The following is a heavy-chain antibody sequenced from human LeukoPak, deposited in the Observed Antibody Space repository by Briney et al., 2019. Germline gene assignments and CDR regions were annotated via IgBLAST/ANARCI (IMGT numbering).Heavy chain of an antibody. CDR1: GYTFTGYY. CDR2: INPNSGGT. Sequence: ASVKVSCKASGYTFTGYYMHWMRQAPGQGLEWMRWINPNSGGTNYAQKFQGRVTMTRDTSISTAYMELSRLRSDDTAVYYCARVERGGYYYFYYWGQGTLVTVSS. J-gene: IGHJ4*02. V-gene: IGHV1-2*02. D-gene: IGHD3-22*01. CDR3: ARVERGGYYYFYY.